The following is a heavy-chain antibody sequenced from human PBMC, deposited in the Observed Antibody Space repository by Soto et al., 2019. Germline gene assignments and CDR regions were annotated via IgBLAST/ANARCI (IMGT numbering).Heavy chain of an antibody. CDR2: ISGSDGKT. V-gene: IGHV3-23*01. CDR1: GFSFGSYA. J-gene: IGHJ4*02. Sequence: GGSLRLSCAASGFSFGSYAPSWVRQAPGKGLEWVSTISGSDGKTFYADSVKGRFSISRDTSRSTLYLQMNSLRADDTAMYYCARWSYLDYWGQGTRVTVSS. D-gene: IGHD3-3*01. CDR3: ARWSYLDY.